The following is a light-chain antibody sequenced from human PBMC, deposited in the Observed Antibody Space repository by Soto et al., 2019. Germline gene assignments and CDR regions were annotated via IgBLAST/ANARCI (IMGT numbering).Light chain of an antibody. Sequence: QSPPTHPASPSGFPRQSVTTCPPGTSRGVGGYNDVSWYQQHPGKAPKPMIYDVSNRPSGVSNRFSGSKSGNTASLTISGLQAEDEADYYCSSYTSSSTPYVFGTGTKVTVL. V-gene: IGLV2-14*01. CDR1: SRGVGGYND. J-gene: IGLJ1*01. CDR3: SSYTSSSTPYV. CDR2: DVS.